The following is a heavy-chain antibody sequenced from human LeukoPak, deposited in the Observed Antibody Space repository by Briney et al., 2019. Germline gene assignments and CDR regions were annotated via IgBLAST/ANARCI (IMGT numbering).Heavy chain of an antibody. J-gene: IGHJ4*02. CDR2: IYYSGST. CDR1: GGSISSYY. D-gene: IGHD6-13*01. Sequence: PSETPSLTCTVSGGSISSYYWSWIRQPPGKGLEWIGYIYYSGSTNYNPSLKSRVTISVDTSKNQFSLKLSSVTAADTAVYYCASSSAAEIYYFDYWGQGTLVTVSS. V-gene: IGHV4-59*08. CDR3: ASSSAAEIYYFDY.